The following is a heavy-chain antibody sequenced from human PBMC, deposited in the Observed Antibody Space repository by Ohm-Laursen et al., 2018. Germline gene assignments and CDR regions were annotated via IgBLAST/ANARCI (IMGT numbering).Heavy chain of an antibody. D-gene: IGHD3-3*01. CDR3: AKDYDFWSGYCFDY. V-gene: IGHV3-23*01. J-gene: IGHJ4*02. Sequence: SLRLSCAAAGFTFSSYAMSWVRQAPGKGLEWVSAISGSGGSTYYADSVKGRFTISRDNSKNTLYLQMNSLRAEDTAVYYCAKDYDFWSGYCFDYWGQGTLVTVSS. CDR2: ISGSGGST. CDR1: GFTFSSYA.